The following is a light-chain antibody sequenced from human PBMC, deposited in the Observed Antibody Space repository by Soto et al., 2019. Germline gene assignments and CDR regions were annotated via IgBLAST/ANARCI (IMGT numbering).Light chain of an antibody. CDR3: QQYNYWPPLT. CDR1: QSVGSN. Sequence: EIVMTQSPVTLSVSLGERATLSCRASQSVGSNLAWYQQKPGQAPILLIYDASIRATGIPARFTGSGSGTEFSLTISSLQSEDVAVYYCQQYNYWPPLTFGGGSKVEIK. J-gene: IGKJ4*01. V-gene: IGKV3-15*01. CDR2: DAS.